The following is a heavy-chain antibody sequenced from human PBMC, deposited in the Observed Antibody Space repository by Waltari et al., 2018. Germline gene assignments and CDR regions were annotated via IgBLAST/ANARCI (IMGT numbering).Heavy chain of an antibody. Sequence: EVQLAESGGGLVQPGVSLRLSCAASGFTFSSYAMSWVRQAPGKGLEWVSAITGSGDSTYYADSVKGRFTISRDNSKNTLFLQMNSLRAEDTAVYYCAKARSSWQYYFDDWGQGTLVTVSS. CDR3: AKARSSWQYYFDD. V-gene: IGHV3-23*04. CDR2: ITGSGDST. J-gene: IGHJ4*02. CDR1: GFTFSSYA. D-gene: IGHD6-13*01.